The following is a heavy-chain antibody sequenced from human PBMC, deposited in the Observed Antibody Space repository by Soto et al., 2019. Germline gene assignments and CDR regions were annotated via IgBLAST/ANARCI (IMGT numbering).Heavy chain of an antibody. CDR3: AREDILTGFTNDY. J-gene: IGHJ4*02. CDR2: INAGNGNT. CDR1: GYTFTSYA. Sequence: ASVKVSCKASGYTFTSYAMHWVRQAPGQRLEWMGWINAGNGNTKYSQKFQGRVTITRDTSASTAYMELSGLRSEDTAVYYCAREDILTGFTNDYWGQGTLVTVSS. V-gene: IGHV1-3*01. D-gene: IGHD3-9*01.